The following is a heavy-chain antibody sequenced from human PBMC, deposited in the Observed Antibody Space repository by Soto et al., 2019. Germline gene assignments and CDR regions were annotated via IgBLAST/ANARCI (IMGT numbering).Heavy chain of an antibody. V-gene: IGHV1-2*02. Sequence: QVQVVQSGAEVKKPGASVKISCKTSGYSFTDDYLHWVRQAPGQGLEWVGWINPHSGSTNFAQKFLGRVSMTRDTSFSTAYMELFSLTSDDTAIYYCARAVYCGDDCYSYGMDVWGQGTTVTVSS. J-gene: IGHJ6*02. CDR1: GYSFTDDY. CDR3: ARAVYCGDDCYSYGMDV. CDR2: INPHSGST. D-gene: IGHD2-21*02.